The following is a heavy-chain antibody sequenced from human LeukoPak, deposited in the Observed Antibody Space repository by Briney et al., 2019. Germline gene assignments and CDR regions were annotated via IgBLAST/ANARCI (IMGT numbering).Heavy chain of an antibody. CDR1: DGCISRYY. Sequence: SETLSLTCPVSDGCISRYYWSWLRQPPGKGLEWIGYIYTSGSTNYNPSLKSRVTISVDTSKNQFSLKLSSVTAADTAVYYCARQGRLYCSSTSCYGYYYYYMDVWGKGTTVTVSS. D-gene: IGHD2-2*01. J-gene: IGHJ6*03. CDR2: IYTSGST. V-gene: IGHV4-4*09. CDR3: ARQGRLYCSSTSCYGYYYYYMDV.